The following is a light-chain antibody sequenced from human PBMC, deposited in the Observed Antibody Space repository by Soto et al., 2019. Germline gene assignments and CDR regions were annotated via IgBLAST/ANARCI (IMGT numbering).Light chain of an antibody. V-gene: IGLV2-11*01. Sequence: LTQPRSVSGSPGQSVTISCTGTSSDVGGYNYVSWYQQHPGKAPKVMIYDVSKRPSGVPDRFSGSKSGNTASLTISGLQAEDEADYYCCSYAGSPYVFGTGTKVT. CDR1: SSDVGGYNY. J-gene: IGLJ1*01. CDR2: DVS. CDR3: CSYAGSPYV.